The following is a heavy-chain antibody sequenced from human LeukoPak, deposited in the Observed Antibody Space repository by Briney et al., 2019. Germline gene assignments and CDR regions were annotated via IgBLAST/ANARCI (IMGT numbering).Heavy chain of an antibody. V-gene: IGHV3-33*01. CDR1: GFTFSSYG. J-gene: IGHJ3*02. CDR3: ARVEVGATGAFDI. CDR2: IWYDGSNK. Sequence: PGGSLRLSCAASGFTFSSYGMHWVRQAPGKGLEWVAVIWYDGSNKYYADSVKGRFTISRDNSKNTLYLQMNSLRAEDTAVYYCARVEVGATGAFDIWGQGTMVTVSS. D-gene: IGHD1-26*01.